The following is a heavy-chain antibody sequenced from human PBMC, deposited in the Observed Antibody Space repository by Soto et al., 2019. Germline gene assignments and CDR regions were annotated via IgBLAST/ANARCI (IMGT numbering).Heavy chain of an antibody. Sequence: PSETLSLTCNVSNSPISDFYWSWFRQPPGQGLEWVGYIYYTGITHYNPSLKSRVAMSVDTSKNQFSLNLTSVTAADTAVYFCASQFCSGGACFNWFDPWGHGTLVTVS. J-gene: IGHJ5*02. CDR1: NSPISDFY. V-gene: IGHV4-59*08. D-gene: IGHD2-21*02. CDR3: ASQFCSGGACFNWFDP. CDR2: IYYTGIT.